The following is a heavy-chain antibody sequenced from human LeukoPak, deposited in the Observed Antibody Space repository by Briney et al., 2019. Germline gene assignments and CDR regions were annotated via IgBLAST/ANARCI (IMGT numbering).Heavy chain of an antibody. V-gene: IGHV3-7*01. CDR2: IKQDGSEK. J-gene: IGHJ4*02. CDR3: ARGDAPAY. CDR1: GFIFSSYA. Sequence: GGSLRLSCEGSGFIFSSYAMGWVRQAPGKGLEWVANIKQDGSEKYYVDSVKGRFTISRDNAKNSLYLQMNSLRAEDTAVYYCARGDAPAYWGQGSLVTVSS.